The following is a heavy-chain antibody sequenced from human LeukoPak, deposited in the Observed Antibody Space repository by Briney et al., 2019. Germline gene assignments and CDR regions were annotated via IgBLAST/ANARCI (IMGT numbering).Heavy chain of an antibody. V-gene: IGHV3-21*04. CDR3: ARGLTSDY. CDR2: ISSDSYYI. J-gene: IGHJ4*02. CDR1: GFTFSRSA. Sequence: TGGSLRLSCATSGFTFSRSAMNWVRQAPGRGLEWVSSISSDSYYIYYGDSLKGRFTISRDNAKNSLFLQMNSLRAEDTAVYYCARGLTSDYWGQGTLVTVSS.